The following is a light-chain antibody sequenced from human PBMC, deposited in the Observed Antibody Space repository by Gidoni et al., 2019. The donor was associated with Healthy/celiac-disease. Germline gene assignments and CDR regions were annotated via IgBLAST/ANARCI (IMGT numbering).Light chain of an antibody. CDR1: QGISSY. Sequence: AIRITQSPSSLSASTGDRVTITCRASQGISSYLAWYQQKPGKAPKLLIYAASTLQSGVPSRFSCSGSGTDFTLTISCLQSEDFATYYCQQYYSYPPTFGGGTKVEIK. CDR3: QQYYSYPPT. CDR2: AAS. V-gene: IGKV1-8*01. J-gene: IGKJ4*01.